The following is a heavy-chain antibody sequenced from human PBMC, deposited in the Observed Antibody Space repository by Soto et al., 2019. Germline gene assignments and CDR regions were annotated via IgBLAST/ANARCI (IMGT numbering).Heavy chain of an antibody. Sequence: GGSLRLSCAASGFTVSSNYMSWVRQAPGKGLEWVSVIYSGGSTYYADSVKGRFTISRDNSKNTLYLQMNSLRAEDTAVYYCARNEFLAAMDVWGQGTTVTVSS. CDR1: GFTVSSNY. CDR2: IYSGGST. J-gene: IGHJ6*02. D-gene: IGHD6-25*01. V-gene: IGHV3-53*01. CDR3: ARNEFLAAMDV.